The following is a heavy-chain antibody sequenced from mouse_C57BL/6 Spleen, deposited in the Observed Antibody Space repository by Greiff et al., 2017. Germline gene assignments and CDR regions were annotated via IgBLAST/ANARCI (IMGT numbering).Heavy chain of an antibody. Sequence: QVQLQQPGAELVKPGASVKMSCKASGYTFTSYWITWVKQRPGQGLEWIGVIYPGSGSTNYNEKFKSKATLSVDTSSSTAYMQLSSLTSEDSAVYYCARRDYGSFAYWGQGTLVTVSA. CDR3: ARRDYGSFAY. CDR2: IYPGSGST. D-gene: IGHD1-1*01. J-gene: IGHJ3*01. V-gene: IGHV1-55*01. CDR1: GYTFTSYW.